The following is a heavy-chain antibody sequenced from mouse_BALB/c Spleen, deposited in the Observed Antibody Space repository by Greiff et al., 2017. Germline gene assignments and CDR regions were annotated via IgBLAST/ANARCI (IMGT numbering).Heavy chain of an antibody. J-gene: IGHJ1*01. D-gene: IGHD1-1*01. CDR1: GFSLTSYG. CDR2: IWSGGST. Sequence: QVQLQQSGPGLVQPSQSLSITCTVSGFSLTSYGVHWVRQSPGKGLEWLGVIWSGGSTDYNAAFISRLSISKDNSKSQVFFKMNSLQANDTAIYYCARNEDYGSSPRWYFDVWGAGTTVTVSS. V-gene: IGHV2-2*02. CDR3: ARNEDYGSSPRWYFDV.